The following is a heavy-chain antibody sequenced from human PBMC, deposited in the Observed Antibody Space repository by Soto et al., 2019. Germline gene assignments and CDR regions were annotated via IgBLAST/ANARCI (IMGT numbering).Heavy chain of an antibody. CDR2: IVVGSGNT. V-gene: IGHV1-58*01. D-gene: IGHD2-21*02. CDR3: AASDYCGGDCYRPYYYGMDV. J-gene: IGHJ6*02. CDR1: GFTFTSSA. Sequence: QMQLVQSGPEVKKPGTSVKVSCKASGFTFTSSAVQWVRQARGQRLEWIGWIVVGSGNTNYAQKFQERVTITRDMSTSTAYLELSSLRSEGTAVYDCAASDYCGGDCYRPYYYGMDVWGQGTTVTVSS.